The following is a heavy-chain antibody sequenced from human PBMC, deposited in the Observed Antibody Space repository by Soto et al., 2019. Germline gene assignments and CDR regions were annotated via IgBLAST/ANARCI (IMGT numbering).Heavy chain of an antibody. CDR1: GGSFSGFY. V-gene: IGHV4-34*01. CDR2: INHSGGT. CDR3: ARDRDNWNYVDKSRFDS. D-gene: IGHD1-7*01. J-gene: IGHJ5*01. Sequence: PSETLSLTCAVYGGSFSGFYWSWIRQPPGKGLEWIGEINHSGGTNYNPSLKSRVTISVDTSKNQFSPKLSSVTAADTAVYYCARDRDNWNYVDKSRFDSWGQGILVTVSS.